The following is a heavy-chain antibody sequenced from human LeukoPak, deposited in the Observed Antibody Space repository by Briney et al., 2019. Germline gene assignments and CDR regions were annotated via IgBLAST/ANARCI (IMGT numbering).Heavy chain of an antibody. CDR2: IIPFFGTA. V-gene: IGHV1-69*06. J-gene: IGHJ6*03. D-gene: IGHD2-2*01. Sequence: SVKVSCKASGGTFSSYPISWVRQAPGQGLEWMGGIIPFFGTANYAQKFQGRVTITADKSASTAYMELSSLRSEDTAVYYCARDRYCSSTSCYRAYYYYMDVWGKGTTVTVSS. CDR1: GGTFSSYP. CDR3: ARDRYCSSTSCYRAYYYYMDV.